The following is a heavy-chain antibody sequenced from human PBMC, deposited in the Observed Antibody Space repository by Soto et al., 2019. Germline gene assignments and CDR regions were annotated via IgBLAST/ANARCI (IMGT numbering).Heavy chain of an antibody. CDR3: AAHDSGGYYAEY. Sequence: QLQLQESGPGLVKPSETLSLTYTVSGDSVTISDYYWGWIRQPPGKGLEWIGSIHYSGSTYYNPSLKSQVTISGDTSKKQFSLKLTSVTAADAAVYYCAAHDSGGYYAEYWGQGTLVTVSA. V-gene: IGHV4-39*01. CDR1: GDSVTISDYY. D-gene: IGHD3-22*01. J-gene: IGHJ4*02. CDR2: IHYSGST.